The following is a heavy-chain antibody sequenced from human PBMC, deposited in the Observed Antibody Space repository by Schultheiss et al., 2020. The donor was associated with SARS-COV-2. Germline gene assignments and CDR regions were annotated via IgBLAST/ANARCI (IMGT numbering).Heavy chain of an antibody. J-gene: IGHJ6*02. V-gene: IGHV4-39*07. Sequence: SETLSLTCTVSGGSISSSSYYWGWIRQPPGKGLEWIGSIYHSGSTNYNPSLKSRVTISVDTSKSQLSLKLSSVTAADTAMYYCARERAGAITIFGVVTRYGMDVWGQGTTVTVSS. D-gene: IGHD3-3*01. CDR2: IYHSGST. CDR1: GGSISSSSYY. CDR3: ARERAGAITIFGVVTRYGMDV.